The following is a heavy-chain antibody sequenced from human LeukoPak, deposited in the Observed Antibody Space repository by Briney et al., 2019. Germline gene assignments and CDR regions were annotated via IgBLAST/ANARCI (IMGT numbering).Heavy chain of an antibody. D-gene: IGHD4-17*01. CDR3: ARLPTVTFFDY. J-gene: IGHJ4*02. V-gene: IGHV4-39*01. CDR1: GGSISSSSYY. Sequence: SETLSLTCTVSGGSISSSSYYWGWIRQPPGKGLEWIGSIYYSGSTYYNPSLKSRVTISVDTSKNQFSLKLSSVTTADTAVYYCARLPTVTFFDYWGQGTLVTVSS. CDR2: IYYSGST.